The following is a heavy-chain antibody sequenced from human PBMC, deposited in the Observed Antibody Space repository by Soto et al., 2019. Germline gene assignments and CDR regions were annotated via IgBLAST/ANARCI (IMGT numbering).Heavy chain of an antibody. CDR1: GFTFSSYA. D-gene: IGHD4-17*01. CDR2: ISYDGSNK. J-gene: IGHJ3*02. CDR3: ARERNSYGDYGQDAFDI. Sequence: QVQLVESGGGVVQPGRSLRLSCAASGFTFSSYAMHWVRQAPGKGLEWVAVISYDGSNKYYADSVKGRFTISRDNSKNTLYLQMNSLRAEDTAVYYCARERNSYGDYGQDAFDIWGQGTMVTVSS. V-gene: IGHV3-30-3*01.